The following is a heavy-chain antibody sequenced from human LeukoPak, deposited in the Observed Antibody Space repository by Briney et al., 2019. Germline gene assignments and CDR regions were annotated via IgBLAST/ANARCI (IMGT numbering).Heavy chain of an antibody. Sequence: PGESLQISCAASGFPFITYAMTWVRQAPGKGLEWVSSITGSGDGTSAADSVTGRCSISRDNSKSTLYLQMNSLRVEDTAVYYCAKAGLVRGGALDSWGQGTLVTVSS. CDR1: GFPFITYA. J-gene: IGHJ4*02. CDR3: AKAGLVRGGALDS. V-gene: IGHV3-23*01. CDR2: ITGSGDGT. D-gene: IGHD4/OR15-4a*01.